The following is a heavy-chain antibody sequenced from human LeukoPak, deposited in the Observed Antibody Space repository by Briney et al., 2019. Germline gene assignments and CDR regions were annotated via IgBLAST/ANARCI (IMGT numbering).Heavy chain of an antibody. CDR1: GGSISSDNYQ. D-gene: IGHD3-10*01. CDR3: ARYGSGSTWFDP. J-gene: IGHJ5*02. V-gene: IGHV4-30-4*01. Sequence: SETLSLTCTVSGGSISSDNYQWSWIRQPPGKGLEWIGYINYSGSTYYNPSPKSRVTISVDTSKNQFSLKLTSVTAADTAVYYCARYGSGSTWFDPWGQGTLVTVSS. CDR2: INYSGST.